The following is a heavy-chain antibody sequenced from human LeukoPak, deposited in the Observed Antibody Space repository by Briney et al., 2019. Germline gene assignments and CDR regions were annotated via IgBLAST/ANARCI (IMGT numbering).Heavy chain of an antibody. Sequence: GGSLRLSCAASGFTFSSYGMHWVRQAPGKGLEWVAVIWYDGSNKYYADSVKGRFTISGDNSKNTLYLQMNSLRAEDTAVYYCARNPAGWLQFFDYWGQGTLVTVSS. D-gene: IGHD5-24*01. CDR3: ARNPAGWLQFFDY. CDR2: IWYDGSNK. J-gene: IGHJ4*02. V-gene: IGHV3-33*01. CDR1: GFTFSSYG.